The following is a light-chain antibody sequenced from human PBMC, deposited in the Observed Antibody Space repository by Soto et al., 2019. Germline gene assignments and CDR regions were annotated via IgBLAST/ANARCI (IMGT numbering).Light chain of an antibody. CDR3: QHYGNSQLT. CDR1: QSVDNIY. V-gene: IGKV3-20*01. CDR2: GAS. J-gene: IGKJ4*01. Sequence: EIVLTQSPGTLSLSPGERATLSCRASQSVDNIYLAWYQQKPGQAPRLLIYGASNRATGIPDRFSGSGSGTDFILTTSRLEPEDFAVYYCQHYGNSQLTFGGGTKVEIK.